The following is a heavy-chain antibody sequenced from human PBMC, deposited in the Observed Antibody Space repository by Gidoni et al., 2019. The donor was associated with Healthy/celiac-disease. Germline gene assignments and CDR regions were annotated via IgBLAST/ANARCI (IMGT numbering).Heavy chain of an antibody. CDR3: ARDLCGGSCYSGYGMDV. CDR1: GFTFSACY. J-gene: IGHJ6*02. CDR2: IGRSGSTI. Sequence: QVQLVESGGGFVKPGASLRLSCAVSGFTFSACYMSWIRQAPGKGLEWVSYIGRSGSTIYYADSVKGRFTISRDNAKNSLYLQMNSLRAEDTAVYYCARDLCGGSCYSGYGMDVWGQGTTVTVSS. D-gene: IGHD2-15*01. V-gene: IGHV3-11*01.